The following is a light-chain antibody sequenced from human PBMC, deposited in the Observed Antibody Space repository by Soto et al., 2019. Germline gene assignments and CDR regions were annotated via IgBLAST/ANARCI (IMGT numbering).Light chain of an antibody. CDR1: STDIGAYNY. CDR2: EVT. J-gene: IGLJ1*01. Sequence: QSALTQPASVSGSPGQSITISCTGTSTDIGAYNYVSWYQQHPGKAPKLLIYEVTNRPSGVSNRFSGSKSGNTASLTISGLQAEDEADYYCQSHDSSLSSYVFGTGTKVTVL. V-gene: IGLV2-14*01. CDR3: QSHDSSLSSYV.